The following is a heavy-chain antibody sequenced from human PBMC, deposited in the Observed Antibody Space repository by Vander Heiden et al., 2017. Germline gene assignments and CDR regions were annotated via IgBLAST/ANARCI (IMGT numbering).Heavy chain of an antibody. V-gene: IGHV3-48*02. J-gene: IGHJ4*02. CDR3: ARDPKLYGAFGPYFDY. Sequence: EVQLVQSGGGLVQPGGYLRLSCGASGFPFRSYTMTWVRQTPGKGLEWISYISATGVTIYYSQSVEGRFTISRDNVKNSLYLQMNNLRDDDTGVYYCARDPKLYGAFGPYFDYWGQGVLVTVAS. CDR2: ISATGVTI. CDR1: GFPFRSYT. D-gene: IGHD2-15*01.